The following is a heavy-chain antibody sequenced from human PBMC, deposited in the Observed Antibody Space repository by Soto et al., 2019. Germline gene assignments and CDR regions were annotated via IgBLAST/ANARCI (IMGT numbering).Heavy chain of an antibody. J-gene: IGHJ3*02. CDR3: ARARDYYDGDAFEI. Sequence: ASVKVSCKASGYTFTGYYMHWVRQAPGQGLEWMGWINPNSGGTNYAQKFQGWVTMTRDTSISTAYMELSRLRSDDTAVYYCARARDYYDGDAFEIWGQGTMVTVSS. CDR2: INPNSGGT. V-gene: IGHV1-2*04. D-gene: IGHD3-22*01. CDR1: GYTFTGYY.